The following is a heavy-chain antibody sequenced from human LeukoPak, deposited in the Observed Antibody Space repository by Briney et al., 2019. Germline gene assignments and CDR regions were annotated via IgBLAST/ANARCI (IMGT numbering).Heavy chain of an antibody. CDR3: TRAITYFYGSVTYDWFDS. Sequence: GGSLRLSCAASGFTFSSYWMHWVRQTPGKGLMWVARIKSDGSTIYADSVQGRFTISRDNAKNMVYLQMNSLRADDTAIYYCTRAITYFYGSVTYDWFDSWGQGTRVTVSS. CDR1: GFTFSSYW. D-gene: IGHD3-10*01. V-gene: IGHV3-74*01. CDR2: IKSDGST. J-gene: IGHJ5*01.